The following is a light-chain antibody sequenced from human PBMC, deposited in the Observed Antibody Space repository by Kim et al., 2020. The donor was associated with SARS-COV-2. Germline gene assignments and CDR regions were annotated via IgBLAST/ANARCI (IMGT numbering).Light chain of an antibody. Sequence: SAPVGDRVPITFRASHAINSYVAWFHQRPGKPPRSLIYDASTLQSGVPSRFSGSGSGTEFTLTISSLHPEDLGTYYCQQFNFFPLTFGGGTKLEI. J-gene: IGKJ4*01. CDR1: HAINSY. CDR3: QQFNFFPLT. CDR2: DAS. V-gene: IGKV1-16*01.